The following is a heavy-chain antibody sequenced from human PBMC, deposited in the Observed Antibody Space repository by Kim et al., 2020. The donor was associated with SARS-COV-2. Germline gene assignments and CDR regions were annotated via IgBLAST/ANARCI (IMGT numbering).Heavy chain of an antibody. Sequence: SETLSLTCDVSGDSTITSDWWSWVRQPPGKGLEWIGEIYHSGNSNYNPSLKSRVSMSVDKAKNQFSLRLSSVTAADTAVYYCARLRTDGGNYFCFDYWG. CDR2: IYHSGNS. V-gene: IGHV4-4*02. D-gene: IGHD1-26*01. CDR3: ARLRTDGGNYFCFDY. J-gene: IGHJ4*01. CDR1: GDSTITSDW.